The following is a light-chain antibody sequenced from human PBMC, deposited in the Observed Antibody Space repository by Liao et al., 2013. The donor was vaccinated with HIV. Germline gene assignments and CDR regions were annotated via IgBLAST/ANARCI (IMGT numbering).Light chain of an antibody. CDR3: QAWDSSTGV. V-gene: IGLV3-1*01. CDR1: KLGDKN. Sequence: SYELTQPPSVSVSPGQTASITCSGDKLGDKNVCWYQQRPGQSPVLLIYQSSRRPSGIPERFSGSNSGNTATLTISGTQAMDEADYYCQAWDSSTGVFGGGTKLTVL. CDR2: QSS. J-gene: IGLJ3*02.